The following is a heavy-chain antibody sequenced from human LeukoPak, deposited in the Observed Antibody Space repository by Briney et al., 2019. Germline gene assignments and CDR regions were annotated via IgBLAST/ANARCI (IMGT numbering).Heavy chain of an antibody. V-gene: IGHV3-21*01. D-gene: IGHD3-22*01. Sequence: GGSLRLSCAASGSTFSSYSVNWVRQAPGKGLEWVSSISSSSSYIYYADSVKGRFTISRDNAKNSLYLQMNSLRAEDTAVYYCNTYYYDSSGRGWGQGTLVTVSS. CDR3: NTYYYDSSGRG. CDR1: GSTFSSYS. CDR2: ISSSSSYI. J-gene: IGHJ4*02.